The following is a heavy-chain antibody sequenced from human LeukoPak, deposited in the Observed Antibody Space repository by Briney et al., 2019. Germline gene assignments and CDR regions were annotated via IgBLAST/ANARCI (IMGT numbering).Heavy chain of an antibody. CDR2: IIPILGIA. J-gene: IGHJ6*02. CDR3: AAPSGSYNYYYGMDV. D-gene: IGHD1-26*01. Sequence: SVKVSCKASGGTFSSYAISWVRQAPGQGLEWMGRIIPILGIANYAQKFQGRVTITADKSTSTAYMELRSLRSDDTAVYYCAAPSGSYNYYYGMDVWGQGTTVTVSS. CDR1: GGTFSSYA. V-gene: IGHV1-69*04.